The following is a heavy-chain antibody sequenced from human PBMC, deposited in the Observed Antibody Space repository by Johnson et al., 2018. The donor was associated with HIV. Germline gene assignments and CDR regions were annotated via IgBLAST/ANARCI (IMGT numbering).Heavy chain of an antibody. CDR2: INWNGGST. V-gene: IGHV3-20*04. D-gene: IGHD6-13*01. J-gene: IGHJ3*02. CDR3: ARDGTSRGGAFDI. Sequence: MQLVESGGGVVRPGGSLRLSCAASGFNVDDDALSWVRQVPGKGLEWVSGINWNGGSTGYADSVKGRFTISRDNAKNSLYLQMNSLRAEDTALYYCARDGTSRGGAFDIWGQGTMVTVSS. CDR1: GFNVDDDA.